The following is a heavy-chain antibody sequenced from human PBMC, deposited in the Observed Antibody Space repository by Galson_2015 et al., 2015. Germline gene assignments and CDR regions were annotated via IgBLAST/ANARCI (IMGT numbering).Heavy chain of an antibody. V-gene: IGHV3-23*01. D-gene: IGHD6-19*01. CDR1: GFTFSSYA. Sequence: SLRLSCAASGFTFSSYAMSGVRQAPGKGLEWVSAISGSGGTTYYADSVMGRFTISRDDSKNTLYLQMNSLRVEDTAVYYCAKGAEAVAGYYFDYWGQGTLVTVSS. CDR2: ISGSGGTT. J-gene: IGHJ4*02. CDR3: AKGAEAVAGYYFDY.